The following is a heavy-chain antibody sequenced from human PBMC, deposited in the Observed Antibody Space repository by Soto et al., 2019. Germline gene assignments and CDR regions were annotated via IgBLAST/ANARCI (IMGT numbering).Heavy chain of an antibody. D-gene: IGHD1-26*01. CDR3: ARVHSGSSPDY. CDR1: GGSISSYY. Sequence: SETLSLTCTVSGGSISSYYWSWIRQPPGKGLEWIGYIYYSGSTNYNPSLKSRVTISVDTSKNQFSLKLSSVTAADTAVYYCARVHSGSSPDYWGQGTLVTVSS. CDR2: IYYSGST. J-gene: IGHJ4*02. V-gene: IGHV4-59*01.